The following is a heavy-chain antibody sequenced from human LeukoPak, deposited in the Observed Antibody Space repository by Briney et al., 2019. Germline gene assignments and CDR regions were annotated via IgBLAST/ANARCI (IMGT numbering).Heavy chain of an antibody. V-gene: IGHV4-59*08. Sequence: SETLSLTCTVSGGSISSYYWSWIRQPPGKGLEWIGYIYYSGSTNYNPSLKSRVTVSVDTSKNQFSLKLSSVTAADTAVYYCATGIAAAGWGAFDIWGQGTMVTVSS. J-gene: IGHJ3*02. CDR2: IYYSGST. CDR3: ATGIAAAGWGAFDI. CDR1: GGSISSYY. D-gene: IGHD6-13*01.